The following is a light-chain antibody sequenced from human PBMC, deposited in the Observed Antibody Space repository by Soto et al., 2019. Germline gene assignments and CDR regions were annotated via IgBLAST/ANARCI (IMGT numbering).Light chain of an antibody. CDR1: QTISSW. CDR2: KAS. Sequence: DIQMTQSPSTLSGSVGDRVTITCRASQTISSWLAWYQQKPGKAPKLLIYKASTLKSGVPSRFSGSGSGTDFTLTISYLQSEDFGTYYCQQLYNYPRTFGQGTKVDIK. CDR3: QQLYNYPRT. V-gene: IGKV1-5*03. J-gene: IGKJ1*01.